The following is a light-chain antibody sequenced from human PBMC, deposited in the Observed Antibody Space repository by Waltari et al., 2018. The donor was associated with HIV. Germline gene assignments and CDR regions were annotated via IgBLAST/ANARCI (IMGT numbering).Light chain of an antibody. CDR3: AVWGDSLNSYF. Sequence: QSVLTQPPSASGTPGQRVTISCSGSSSNIGSHYVYWYPQLPGTAPKLLIYRNNQRHSGAPDRFSGAKSGTAAAPAISGLRSEDEADYYCAVWGDSLNSYFFGTGTEVTVL. CDR2: RNN. V-gene: IGLV1-47*01. J-gene: IGLJ1*01. CDR1: SSNIGSHY.